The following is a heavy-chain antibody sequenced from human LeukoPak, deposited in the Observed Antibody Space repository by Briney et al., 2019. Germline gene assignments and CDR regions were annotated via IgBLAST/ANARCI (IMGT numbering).Heavy chain of an antibody. CDR3: AREDNWNAFDI. J-gene: IGHJ3*02. V-gene: IGHV1-8*03. CDR1: GYTFTGYY. D-gene: IGHD1-1*01. CDR2: MNPNSGNT. Sequence: ASVKVSCKASGYTFTGYYIHWVRQAPGQGLEWMGWMNPNSGNTGYAQRFQGRVTITRNTSVSRVYMELSSLRSEDTAVYYCAREDNWNAFDIWGQGTMVTVSS.